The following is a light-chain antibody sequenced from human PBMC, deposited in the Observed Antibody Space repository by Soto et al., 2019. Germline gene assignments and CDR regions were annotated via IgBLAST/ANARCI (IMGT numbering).Light chain of an antibody. Sequence: DIQMTQSPSSLSASVGDRVTITCRASQGIANYLAWYQQKPGKVPKLLMYAASTLQSGVPSRFSGSGSGTEFTLTISSLQPEDVATYYCQKYNGAPPWTFGQGTKVEIK. J-gene: IGKJ1*01. V-gene: IGKV1-27*01. CDR2: AAS. CDR1: QGIANY. CDR3: QKYNGAPPWT.